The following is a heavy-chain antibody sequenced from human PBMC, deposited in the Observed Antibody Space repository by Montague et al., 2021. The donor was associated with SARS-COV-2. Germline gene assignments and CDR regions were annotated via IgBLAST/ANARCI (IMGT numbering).Heavy chain of an antibody. Sequence: ETLSLTCTVSGGSISSYYWSWIRQPPGKGLEWIGYIYYSGSTNYNPSLKSRVTISVDTSKNQFSLKLSSVTAADTAVYYCARGSGWMGNAFDIWAKGQWSPSLQ. CDR2: IYYSGST. V-gene: IGHV4-59*01. CDR3: ARGSGWMGNAFDI. D-gene: IGHD6-19*01. J-gene: IGHJ3*02. CDR1: GGSISSYY.